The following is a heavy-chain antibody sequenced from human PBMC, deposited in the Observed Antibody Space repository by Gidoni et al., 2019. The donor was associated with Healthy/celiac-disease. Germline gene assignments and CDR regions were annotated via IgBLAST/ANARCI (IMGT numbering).Heavy chain of an antibody. CDR1: GGSISSYY. CDR2: IYYSGST. CDR3: ASSRIAAAGHNWFDP. Sequence: QVQLQESGPGLVKPSETLSLTCTGSGGSISSYYWSWIRQPPGKGLEWIGYIYYSGSTNYNPSLKIRVTISVDTSKNQFSLKLSSVTAADTAVYYCASSRIAAAGHNWFDPWGQGTLVTVSS. J-gene: IGHJ5*02. V-gene: IGHV4-59*08. D-gene: IGHD6-13*01.